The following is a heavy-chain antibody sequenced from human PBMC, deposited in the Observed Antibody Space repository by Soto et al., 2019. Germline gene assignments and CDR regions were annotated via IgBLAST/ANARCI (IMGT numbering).Heavy chain of an antibody. Sequence: GGSLRLSCAASGFTVSSNYMSWVRQAPGKGLEWVSVIYSGGSTYYADSVKGRFTISRDNSKNTLYLQMNNLRAEDTAVYYCARSPMPYSSSYYFDYWGQGTLVTVSS. V-gene: IGHV3-53*01. CDR2: IYSGGST. D-gene: IGHD6-6*01. CDR3: ARSPMPYSSSYYFDY. CDR1: GFTVSSNY. J-gene: IGHJ4*02.